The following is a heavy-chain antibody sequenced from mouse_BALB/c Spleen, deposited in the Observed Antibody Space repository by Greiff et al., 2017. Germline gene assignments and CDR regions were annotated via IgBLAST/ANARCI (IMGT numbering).Heavy chain of an antibody. V-gene: IGHV5-4*02. D-gene: IGHD3-3*01. CDR1: GFTFSDYY. CDR2: ISDGGSYT. CDR3: ARADRYYAMDY. J-gene: IGHJ4*01. Sequence: EVQGVESGGGLVKPGGSLKLSCAASGFTFSDYYMYWVRQTPEKRLEWVATISDGGSYTYYPDSVKGRFTISRDNAKNNLYLQMSSLKSEDTAMYYCARADRYYAMDYWGQGTSVTVSS.